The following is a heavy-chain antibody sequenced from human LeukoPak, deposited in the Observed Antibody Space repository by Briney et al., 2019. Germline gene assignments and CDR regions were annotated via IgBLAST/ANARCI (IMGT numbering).Heavy chain of an antibody. CDR3: AKGSSSGVPDY. D-gene: IGHD3-22*01. V-gene: IGHV3-30*02. J-gene: IGHJ4*02. CDR1: GFTFSSHG. Sequence: GGSLRLSCAASGFTFSSHGMHWVRQAPGKGLEWVAFIRYDGSNKDYAESVKGRLTIFRDNSKNTLYLQMNSLRVEDTAVYYCAKGSSSGVPDYWGQGTLVTVSS. CDR2: IRYDGSNK.